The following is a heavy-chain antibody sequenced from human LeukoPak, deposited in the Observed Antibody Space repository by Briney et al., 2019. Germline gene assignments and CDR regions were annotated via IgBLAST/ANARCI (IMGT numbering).Heavy chain of an antibody. CDR3: ARGAPERDIVLMVYAAFYYMDV. Sequence: ASVKVSCKASGYIFTSYSMHWVRRAPGQGLEWMGIINPSGGTTNYAQKFQGRVTMTRDTSTSTVYMDLSSLRSEDTAVYYCARGAPERDIVLMVYAAFYYMDVWGKGTTVTVSS. J-gene: IGHJ6*03. CDR1: GYIFTSYS. D-gene: IGHD2-8*01. V-gene: IGHV1-46*01. CDR2: INPSGGTT.